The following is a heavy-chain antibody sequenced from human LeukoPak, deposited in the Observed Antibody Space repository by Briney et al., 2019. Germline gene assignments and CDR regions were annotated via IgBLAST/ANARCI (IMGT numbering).Heavy chain of an antibody. CDR1: GGSISSYY. CDR3: ARGLGSSWCGSHYFDY. CDR2: IYYSGST. Sequence: PSETLSLTCTVSGGSISSYYWSWIRQPPGKGLEWIGYIYYSGSTNYNPSLKSRVTISVDTSKNQFSLKLSSVTAADTAVYYCARGLGSSWCGSHYFDYWGQGTLVTVSS. V-gene: IGHV4-59*01. D-gene: IGHD6-13*01. J-gene: IGHJ4*02.